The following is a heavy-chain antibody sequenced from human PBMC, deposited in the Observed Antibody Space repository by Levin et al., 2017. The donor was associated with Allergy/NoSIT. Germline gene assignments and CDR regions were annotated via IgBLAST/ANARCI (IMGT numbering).Heavy chain of an antibody. CDR3: ATFDFDED. CDR2: IKEDASNK. J-gene: IGHJ4*02. CDR1: GLTFSDHW. V-gene: IGHV3-7*02. D-gene: IGHD3-9*01. Sequence: PGGSLRLSCAASGLTFSDHWMAWVRRAPGKGLEWVASIKEDASNKYYVGSVKGRFTISRDNAKNSLYLQMNNLRAEDTAVYYCATFDFDEDWGQGTLVTVSS.